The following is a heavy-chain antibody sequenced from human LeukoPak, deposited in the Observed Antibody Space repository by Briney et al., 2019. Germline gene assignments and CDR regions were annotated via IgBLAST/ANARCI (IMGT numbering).Heavy chain of an antibody. V-gene: IGHV3-30*18. D-gene: IGHD1-26*01. CDR1: GFTLSSYG. Sequence: LTGGSLRLSCAASGFTLSSYGMHWVRQAPGKGLEWVAVVSYDGSTKYYADSVKGRFTISRDNSKNTLYLQMNSLRAEDTAVYYCAKDASGSFSPGEPDYWGQGTLVTVSS. CDR3: AKDASGSFSPGEPDY. J-gene: IGHJ4*02. CDR2: VSYDGSTK.